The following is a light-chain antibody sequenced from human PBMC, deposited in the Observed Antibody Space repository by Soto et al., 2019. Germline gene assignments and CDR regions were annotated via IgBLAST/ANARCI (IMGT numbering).Light chain of an antibody. V-gene: IGLV2-14*01. CDR3: SSYTSSSTVL. CDR1: SSDVGGYYY. Sequence: QSVLTQPASVSGSPGQSITISCTGTSSDVGGYYYVSWYQQHSGKAPKLMIYEVSNRPSGVSNRFSGSKSGNTASLTISGLQAEDEADYYCSSYTSSSTVLFGGGTKLTVL. J-gene: IGLJ2*01. CDR2: EVS.